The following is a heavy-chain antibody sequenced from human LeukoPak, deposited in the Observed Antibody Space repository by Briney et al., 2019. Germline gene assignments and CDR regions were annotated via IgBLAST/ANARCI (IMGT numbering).Heavy chain of an antibody. V-gene: IGHV3-33*01. J-gene: IGHJ5*02. Sequence: GGSLRLSCAASGFTFSSYGMHWVRQAPGKGLEWVAVIWYDGSNKYYADSVKGRFTISRDNAKNTLYLQMNSLRAEDTAVYYCARGTYGLRIDNWFDPWGQGTLVTVSS. CDR1: GFTFSSYG. CDR3: ARGTYGLRIDNWFDP. CDR2: IWYDGSNK. D-gene: IGHD1-26*01.